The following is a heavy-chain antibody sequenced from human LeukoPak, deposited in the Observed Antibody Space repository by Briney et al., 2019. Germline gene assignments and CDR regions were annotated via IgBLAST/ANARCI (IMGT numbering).Heavy chain of an antibody. D-gene: IGHD3-22*01. CDR2: IRYDGSNK. CDR1: GFTFGSYG. J-gene: IGHJ4*02. Sequence: GGSLRLSCAASGFTFGSYGMHWVRQAPGKGLEWVTFIRYDGSNKYYADSVKGRFTISRDNSKNTRYLQMNSLRAEDTAVYYCAKDPLVYYYDSSGYLPDYWGQGTLVTVSS. CDR3: AKDPLVYYYDSSGYLPDY. V-gene: IGHV3-30*02.